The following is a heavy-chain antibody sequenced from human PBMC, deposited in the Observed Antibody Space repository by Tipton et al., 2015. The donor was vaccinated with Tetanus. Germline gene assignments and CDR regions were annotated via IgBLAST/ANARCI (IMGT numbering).Heavy chain of an antibody. CDR1: GFTFSSYA. V-gene: IGHV3-23*01. CDR3: AKRGGYTYGFLYYFDS. J-gene: IGHJ4*02. D-gene: IGHD5-18*01. CDR2: LSGSGGST. Sequence: SLRLSCAASGFTFSSYAMSWVRQAPGKGLEWVSALSGSGGSTYYADSVKGRFTISRDTSKNTLYLEMNGLRAEDTAVYYFAKRGGYTYGFLYYFDSWGQGTLVPVSS.